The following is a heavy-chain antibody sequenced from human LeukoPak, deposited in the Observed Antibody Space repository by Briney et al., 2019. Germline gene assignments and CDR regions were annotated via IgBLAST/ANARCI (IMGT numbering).Heavy chain of an antibody. V-gene: IGHV4-59*08. J-gene: IGHJ3*02. CDR1: GGSIGSYY. Sequence: SETLSLTCTVSGGSIGSYYWSWIRQPPGKGLEWIGYIYYSGSTNYNPSLKSRVTISVDTSKNQFSLKLSSVTAADTVVYYCARHRGSSGWYGAFDIWGQGTMVTVSS. CDR2: IYYSGST. CDR3: ARHRGSSGWYGAFDI. D-gene: IGHD6-19*01.